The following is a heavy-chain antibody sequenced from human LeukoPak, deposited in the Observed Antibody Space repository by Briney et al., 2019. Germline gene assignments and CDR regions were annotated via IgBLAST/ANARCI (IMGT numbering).Heavy chain of an antibody. CDR2: ISGSGGST. J-gene: IGHJ3*02. V-gene: IGHV3-23*01. D-gene: IGHD1-26*01. CDR3: AKDSGSYLLAFDI. Sequence: GGSLRLSCAASGFTFSSYAVGWVRQAPGKGLEWVSAISGSGGSTYYADSVKGRFTISRDNSKNTLYLQMNSLRAEDTAVYYCAKDSGSYLLAFDIWGQGTMVTVSS. CDR1: GFTFSSYA.